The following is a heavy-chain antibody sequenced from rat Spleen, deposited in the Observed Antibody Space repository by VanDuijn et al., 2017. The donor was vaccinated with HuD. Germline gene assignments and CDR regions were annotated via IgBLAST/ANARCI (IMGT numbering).Heavy chain of an antibody. Sequence: EVQLVESGGGLVQPGRSLKLSCAASGFTFSDYNMAWVRQAPKKGLEWVATISYDGSSTYYRDSVKGRFTISRDNAKSTLYLQMDSLRSEDTATYYCARDYYSGDHMDAWGQGASVTVSS. D-gene: IGHD1-1*01. CDR3: ARDYYSGDHMDA. V-gene: IGHV5-7*01. J-gene: IGHJ4*01. CDR1: GFTFSDYN. CDR2: ISYDGSST.